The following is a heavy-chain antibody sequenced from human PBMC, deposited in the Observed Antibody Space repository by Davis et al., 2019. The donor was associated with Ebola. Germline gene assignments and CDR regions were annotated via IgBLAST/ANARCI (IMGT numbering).Heavy chain of an antibody. CDR3: AAEASPGSDAFDI. Sequence: AASVKVSCKASGYTFTSYDITWVRQATGQGLEWMGWMNPNSGNTGYAQKFQGRVTLTRSTSISTAYMELSSLKSEDTAVYYCAAEASPGSDAFDIWGQGTMVAVSS. V-gene: IGHV1-8*01. CDR2: MNPNSGNT. J-gene: IGHJ3*02. CDR1: GYTFTSYD.